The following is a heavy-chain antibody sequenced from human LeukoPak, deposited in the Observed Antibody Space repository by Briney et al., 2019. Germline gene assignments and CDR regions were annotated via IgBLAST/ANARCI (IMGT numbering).Heavy chain of an antibody. J-gene: IGHJ4*02. D-gene: IGHD3-22*01. CDR3: ARELDYYDSSGYYFYFDY. V-gene: IGHV4-59*12. CDR2: IYYSGST. Sequence: SETLSLTCTVSGGSISSYYWSWIRQPPGKGLEWIGYIYYSGSTNYNPSLKSRVTISVDTSKNQFSLKLSSVTAADTAVYYCARELDYYDSSGYYFYFDYWGQGTLVTVSS. CDR1: GGSISSYY.